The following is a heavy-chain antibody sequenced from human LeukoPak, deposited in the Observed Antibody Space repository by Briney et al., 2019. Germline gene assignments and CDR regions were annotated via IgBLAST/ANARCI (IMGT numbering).Heavy chain of an antibody. Sequence: GGSLRLSCAASGFTVSSNYMSWVRQAPGKGLEWVSVIYSGGNTYYADSVKGRFTISRDNSKNTLYLQMNSLRAEDTAVYYCARDHPLKGAFDIWGQGTMVTVSS. CDR2: IYSGGNT. J-gene: IGHJ3*02. CDR3: ARDHPLKGAFDI. CDR1: GFTVSSNY. V-gene: IGHV3-53*01.